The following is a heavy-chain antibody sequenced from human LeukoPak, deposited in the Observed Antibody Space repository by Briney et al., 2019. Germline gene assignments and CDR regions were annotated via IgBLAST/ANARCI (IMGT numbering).Heavy chain of an antibody. CDR3: ARVVPAAMEVDAFDI. CDR1: GYTFTSYD. J-gene: IGHJ3*02. D-gene: IGHD2-2*01. CDR2: MNPNSGNT. V-gene: IGHV1-8*03. Sequence: AASVKVSCKASGYTFTSYDINWVRQATGQGLEWMGWMNPNSGNTGYAQKFQGRVTITRNTSISTAYMELSSLRSEDTAVYYCARVVPAAMEVDAFDIWGQGTMVTVSS.